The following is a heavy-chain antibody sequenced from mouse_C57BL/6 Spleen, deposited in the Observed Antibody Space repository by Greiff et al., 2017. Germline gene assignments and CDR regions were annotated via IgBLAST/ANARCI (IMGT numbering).Heavy chain of an antibody. CDR2: IDPSDSET. J-gene: IGHJ2*01. D-gene: IGHD2-2*01. V-gene: IGHV1-52*01. CDR1: GYTFTSYW. CDR3: ARGGLRRGDYFDY. Sequence: QVQLQQPGAELVRPGSSVKLSCKASGYTFTSYWMHWVKQRPIQGLEWIGNIDPSDSETHYNQKFKDKATLTVDKSSSTAYMQLSSLTSEDSAVYYCARGGLRRGDYFDYWGQGTTLTVSS.